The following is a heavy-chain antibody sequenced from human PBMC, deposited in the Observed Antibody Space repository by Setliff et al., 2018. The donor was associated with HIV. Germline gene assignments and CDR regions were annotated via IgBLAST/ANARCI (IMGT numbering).Heavy chain of an antibody. V-gene: IGHV3-30*02. D-gene: IGHD2-2*01. CDR1: GFTFSSYG. CDR3: AKDRVVPAARRDGMDV. CDR2: IRYTGNDK. J-gene: IGHJ6*02. Sequence: PGGSLRLSCAASGFTFSSYGIHWVRQAPGKGLEWVAFIRYTGNDKSYADSVKGRFTISRDNSKNTLYLEMNSLRAEDTAVYYCAKDRVVPAARRDGMDVWGQGTTVTVSS.